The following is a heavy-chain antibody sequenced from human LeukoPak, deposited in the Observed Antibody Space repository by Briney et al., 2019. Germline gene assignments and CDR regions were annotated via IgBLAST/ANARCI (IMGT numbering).Heavy chain of an antibody. V-gene: IGHV1-69*06. D-gene: IGHD2-15*01. CDR2: IIPIFGTA. CDR3: ASGGYCSGGSCYPGYFDY. CDR1: GGTFSSYA. J-gene: IGHJ4*02. Sequence: SVKVSCKASGGTFSSYAISWVRQAPGQGLEWMGGIIPIFGTANYAQKFQGRVTITADKSTSTAYMKLSSLRSEDTAVYYCASGGYCSGGSCYPGYFDYWGQETLVTVSS.